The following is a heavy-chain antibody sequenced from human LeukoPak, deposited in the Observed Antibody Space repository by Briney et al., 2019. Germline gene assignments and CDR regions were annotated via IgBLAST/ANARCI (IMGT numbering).Heavy chain of an antibody. CDR2: IIPILGIA. Sequence: SVKVSCKASGGTFSSYAISWVRQAPGQGLEWMGRIIPILGIANYAQKFQGRVTITADKSTSTAYMELSSLRSEDTAVYYCARDQHWGLYDSKTFDYWGQGTLVTVSS. V-gene: IGHV1-69*04. CDR3: ARDQHWGLYDSKTFDY. D-gene: IGHD3-22*01. J-gene: IGHJ4*02. CDR1: GGTFSSYA.